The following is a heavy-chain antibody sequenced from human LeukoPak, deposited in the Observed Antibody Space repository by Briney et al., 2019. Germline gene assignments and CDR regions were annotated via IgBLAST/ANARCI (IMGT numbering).Heavy chain of an antibody. CDR2: ISGSDGST. D-gene: IGHD1-26*01. CDR3: AKDRGNYWDAFGV. J-gene: IGHJ3*01. Sequence: GGSLRLSCAASGFTFSSYAMAWVRQAPGKGLEWVSGISGSDGSTHYADSVKGRFTISRDNSKNTVYLQMNSLRAEDTAVYYCAKDRGNYWDAFGVWGQGTMVIVSS. CDR1: GFTFSSYA. V-gene: IGHV3-23*01.